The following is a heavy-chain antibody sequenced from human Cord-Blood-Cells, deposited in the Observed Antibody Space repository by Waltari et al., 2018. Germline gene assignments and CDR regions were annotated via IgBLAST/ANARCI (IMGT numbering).Heavy chain of an antibody. CDR1: GGSISRSSYY. J-gene: IGHJ4*02. CDR3: ARQDNWNYFDY. Sequence: QLLLQESGPGLVKPSETMSLTCSVSGGSISRSSYYWGWIRQPPGKGLEWIGSIYYSGSTYYNPTLKSRVTISVDTSKNQFSLKLSSVTAADTAVYYCARQDNWNYFDYWGQGTLVTVSS. D-gene: IGHD1-20*01. V-gene: IGHV4-39*01. CDR2: IYYSGST.